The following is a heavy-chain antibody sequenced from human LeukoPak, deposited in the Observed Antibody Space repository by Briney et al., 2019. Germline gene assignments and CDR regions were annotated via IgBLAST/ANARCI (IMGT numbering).Heavy chain of an antibody. CDR2: ITSSSSNK. Sequence: GGSLRLSCAASGFTFSRYSMNWVRQAPGEGPEWVSSITSSSSNKDYVDSVKGRFTVSRDNAKNSLYLQMDSLRVEDTAVYYCARDDPPYSGYFYYYYYYMDVWGKGTTVTISS. CDR3: ARDDPPYSGYFYYYYYYMDV. D-gene: IGHD5-12*01. V-gene: IGHV3-21*01. CDR1: GFTFSRYS. J-gene: IGHJ6*03.